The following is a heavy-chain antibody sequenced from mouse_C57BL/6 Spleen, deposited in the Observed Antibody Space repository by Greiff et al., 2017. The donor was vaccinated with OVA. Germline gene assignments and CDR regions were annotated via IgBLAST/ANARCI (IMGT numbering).Heavy chain of an antibody. CDR3: ARLYYGSNYFDY. CDR1: GFTFSDYY. V-gene: IGHV5-16*01. D-gene: IGHD1-1*01. CDR2: INYDGSST. Sequence: EVKLMESEGGLVQPGSSMKLSCTASGFTFSDYYMAWVRQVPEKGLEWVANINYDGSSTYYLDSLKSRFIISRDNAKNILYLQMSSLKSEDTATYYCARLYYGSNYFDYWGQGTTLTVSS. J-gene: IGHJ2*01.